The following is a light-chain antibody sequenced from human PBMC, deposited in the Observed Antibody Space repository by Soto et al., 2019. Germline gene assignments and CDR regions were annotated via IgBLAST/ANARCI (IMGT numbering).Light chain of an antibody. Sequence: EIVMTQSPATLSVSPGERATLSCRASQSVSSNLAWYQQKPGQAPRLLIYGASTRATGIPARFSGSGSGTECTLTLTSLQSEDFAIYYCQHYNNWPPWTFGQGTKVEIK. CDR3: QHYNNWPPWT. CDR1: QSVSSN. CDR2: GAS. V-gene: IGKV3-15*01. J-gene: IGKJ1*01.